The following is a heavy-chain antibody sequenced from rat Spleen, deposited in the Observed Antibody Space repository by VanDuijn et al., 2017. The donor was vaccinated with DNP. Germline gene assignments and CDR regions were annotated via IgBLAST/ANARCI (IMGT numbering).Heavy chain of an antibody. CDR1: GFTFSNSG. CDR2: ITRSGGST. Sequence: EVQLVESGGGLVQPGRSLKVSCAASGFTFSNSGMHWIRQAPRKGLEWVASITRSGGSTYYPDSVKGRFTISRDNAKNTLYLQMDSLRSEDTATYYCATRATGQGPFDYWGQGVMVTVSS. D-gene: IGHD1-11*01. J-gene: IGHJ2*01. CDR3: ATRATGQGPFDY. V-gene: IGHV5-19*01.